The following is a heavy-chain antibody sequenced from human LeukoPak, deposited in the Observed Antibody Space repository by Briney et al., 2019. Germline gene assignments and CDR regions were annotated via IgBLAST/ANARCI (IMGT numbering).Heavy chain of an antibody. D-gene: IGHD3-9*01. V-gene: IGHV3-48*03. Sequence: GGSMRLSSAAYGFTFSSFQMTWVRQAPGKWLEWVSYIGGGDSQIFYADSVRGRCTISRDNAKNTLYLQMNSLRAEDTAVYYCARATLTGSSARPADYWGKGTLVTVSS. J-gene: IGHJ4*02. CDR1: GFTFSSFQ. CDR3: ARATLTGSSARPADY. CDR2: IGGGDSQI.